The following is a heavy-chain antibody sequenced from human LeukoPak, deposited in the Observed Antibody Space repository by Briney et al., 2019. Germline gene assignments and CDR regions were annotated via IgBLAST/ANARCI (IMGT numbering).Heavy chain of an antibody. CDR2: INPSGGST. CDR3: ARVVEFDWSGDY. CDR1: GDTFSSFA. Sequence: ASVKVSCKASGDTFSSFAVSWVRQAPGQGLEWMGIINPSGGSTSYAQKFQGRATMTRDTSTSTVYMELSSLRSEDTAVYYCARVVEFDWSGDYWGQGTLVTVSS. J-gene: IGHJ4*02. V-gene: IGHV1-46*01. D-gene: IGHD3-9*01.